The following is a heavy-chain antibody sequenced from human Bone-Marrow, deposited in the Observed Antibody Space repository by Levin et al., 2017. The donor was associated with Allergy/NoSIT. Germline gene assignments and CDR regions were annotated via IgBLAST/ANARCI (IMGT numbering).Heavy chain of an antibody. Sequence: GESLKISCAASGFTFSSYGMHWVRQAPGKGLEWVAVISYDGSNKYYADSVKGRFTISRDNSKNTLYLQMNSLRAEDTAVYYCANFEILDIVVVVAATPEILPGSVNPWGQGTLVTVSS. D-gene: IGHD2-15*01. CDR1: GFTFSSYG. J-gene: IGHJ5*02. V-gene: IGHV3-30*18. CDR3: ANFEILDIVVVVAATPEILPGSVNP. CDR2: ISYDGSNK.